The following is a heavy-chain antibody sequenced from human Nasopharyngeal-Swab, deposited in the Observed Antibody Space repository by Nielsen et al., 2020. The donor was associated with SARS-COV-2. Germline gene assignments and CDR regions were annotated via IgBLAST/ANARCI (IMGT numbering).Heavy chain of an antibody. V-gene: IGHV3-53*05. CDR3: ARERYYYDSSGYPGSNWFDP. J-gene: IGHJ5*02. CDR2: IYSCGST. D-gene: IGHD3-22*01. Sequence: GGSLRLSCAASGFTVSSNYVSWVRQAPGKGLEWVSVIYSCGSTYYADSVKGRFTISRDNSKNTLYLQMNSLRAEDTAVYYCARERYYYDSSGYPGSNWFDPWGQGTLVTVSS. CDR1: GFTVSSNY.